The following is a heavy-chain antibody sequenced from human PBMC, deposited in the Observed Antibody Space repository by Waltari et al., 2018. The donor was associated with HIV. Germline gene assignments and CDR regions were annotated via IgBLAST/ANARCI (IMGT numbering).Heavy chain of an antibody. CDR3: AKDARFLDLDYYYGMDV. CDR2: ISDDGSNK. V-gene: IGHV3-30*18. J-gene: IGHJ6*02. Sequence: QVQLVESGGGVVQPGRSLRLSCAASGFTFSSYGMHWVRQAPGKGLGWVAVISDDGSNKYYADSVKGRFTISRDNSKNTLYLQMNSLRAEDTAVYYCAKDARFLDLDYYYGMDVWGQGTTVTVSS. CDR1: GFTFSSYG. D-gene: IGHD3-3*01.